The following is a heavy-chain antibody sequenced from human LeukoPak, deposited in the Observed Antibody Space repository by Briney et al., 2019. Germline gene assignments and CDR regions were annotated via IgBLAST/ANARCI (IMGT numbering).Heavy chain of an antibody. CDR3: ARHPSIVVVVAAIQGPDY. CDR1: GGSISSGSYY. J-gene: IGHJ4*02. D-gene: IGHD2-15*01. V-gene: IGHV4-61*02. Sequence: SETLSLTCTVSGGSISSGSYYWSWIRQPAGKGLEWIGRIYTSGSTNYNPSLKSRVTISVDTSKNQFSLKLTSVTAADTAVYYCARHPSIVVVVAAIQGPDYWGQGTLVTVSS. CDR2: IYTSGST.